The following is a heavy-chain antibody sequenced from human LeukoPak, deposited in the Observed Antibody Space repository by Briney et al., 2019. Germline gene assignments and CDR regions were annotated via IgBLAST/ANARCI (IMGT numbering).Heavy chain of an antibody. J-gene: IGHJ4*02. CDR1: GFTFSSYG. Sequence: GGSLRLSCAASGFTFSSYGMHWVRQAPGKGLEWVAVIWYDGSNKYYADSVKGRFTISRDNSKNTLYLQMNSLRAEDTAVYYCAKAKYSGSYYFDYWGQGTLVTVSS. V-gene: IGHV3-30*02. D-gene: IGHD1-26*01. CDR3: AKAKYSGSYYFDY. CDR2: IWYDGSNK.